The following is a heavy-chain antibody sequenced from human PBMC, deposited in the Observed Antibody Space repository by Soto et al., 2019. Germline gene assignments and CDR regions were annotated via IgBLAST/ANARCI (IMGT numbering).Heavy chain of an antibody. CDR3: ARVWLVRQIDY. Sequence: QVQLQQWGAGLLKPSETLSLTCAVYGGSFSGYYWTWIRQPPGKGLEWIGEIDHSGNTNYNPSLKSRGTISVDTSKNQFFLKLSSVTAADTAVYYCARVWLVRQIDYWGQGTLVTVSS. J-gene: IGHJ4*02. CDR1: GGSFSGYY. D-gene: IGHD6-19*01. V-gene: IGHV4-34*01. CDR2: IDHSGNT.